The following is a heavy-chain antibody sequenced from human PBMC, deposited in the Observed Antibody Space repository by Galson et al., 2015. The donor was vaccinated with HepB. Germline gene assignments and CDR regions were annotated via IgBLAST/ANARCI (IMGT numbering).Heavy chain of an antibody. CDR2: IYSGGST. V-gene: IGHV3-53*01. CDR1: GFTVSSNY. D-gene: IGHD6-13*01. CDR3: ARDPYSREASYYYYGMDV. Sequence: SLRLSCAASGFTVSSNYMSWVRQAPGKGLEWVSVIYSGGSTYYADSVKGRFTISRDNSKNTLYLQMNSLRAEDTAVYYCARDPYSREASYYYYGMDVWGQGTTVTVSS. J-gene: IGHJ6*02.